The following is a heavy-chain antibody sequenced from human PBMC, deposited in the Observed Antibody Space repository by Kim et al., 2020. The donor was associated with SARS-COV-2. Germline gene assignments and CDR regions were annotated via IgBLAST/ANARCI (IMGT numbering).Heavy chain of an antibody. CDR2: ST. J-gene: IGHJ4*02. V-gene: IGHV4-61*07. D-gene: IGHD3-9*01. Sequence: STNYNPSLKSRVTISVDTYKNQFSLKLSSVTAADTAVYYCARRAMTGYYDSWGQGTLVTVSS. CDR3: ARRAMTGYYDS.